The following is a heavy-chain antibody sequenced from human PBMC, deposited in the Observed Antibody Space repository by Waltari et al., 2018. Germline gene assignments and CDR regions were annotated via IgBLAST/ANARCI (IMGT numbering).Heavy chain of an antibody. V-gene: IGHV4-30-4*08. CDR2: IYYSGST. D-gene: IGHD3-22*01. J-gene: IGHJ4*02. CDR3: ARECHPYYYYDSSGYLVG. Sequence: QVQLQESGPGLVKPSQTLSLTCTVSGGSISSGDYYWSWIRQPPGKGLEWIGYIYYSGSTYYNPSLKSRVTITVDTSKNQFSLKLSSVTAADTAVYYCARECHPYYYYDSSGYLVGWGQGTLVTVSS. CDR1: GGSISSGDYY.